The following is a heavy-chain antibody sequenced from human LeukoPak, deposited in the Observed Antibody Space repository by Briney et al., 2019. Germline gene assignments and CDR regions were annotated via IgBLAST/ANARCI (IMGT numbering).Heavy chain of an antibody. CDR1: GFTFKNYV. Sequence: PGGSLRLSCVASGFTFKNYVMNWVRQAPGKGLEWLAPIYGSGVSISYADSVKGRFIISRDNSNNTLYLQMNSLRAEDTAMYFCAKDLGWELPAEAYWGQGILVSVSS. J-gene: IGHJ4*02. V-gene: IGHV3-23*01. D-gene: IGHD1-26*01. CDR3: AKDLGWELPAEAY. CDR2: IYGSGVSI.